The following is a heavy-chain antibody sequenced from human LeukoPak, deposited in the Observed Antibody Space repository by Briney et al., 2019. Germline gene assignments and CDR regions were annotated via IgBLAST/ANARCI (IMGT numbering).Heavy chain of an antibody. CDR3: AKDLRVSVLLWFGQRPDNWFDP. J-gene: IGHJ5*02. Sequence: GGSLRLSCAASGFTFSSYAMSWVRQAPGKGLEWVSAISGSGGSTYYADSVKGRFTISRDNSKNTLYLQMNSLRAEDTAVYYCAKDLRVSVLLWFGQRPDNWFDPWGRGTLVTVSS. D-gene: IGHD3-10*01. V-gene: IGHV3-23*01. CDR2: ISGSGGST. CDR1: GFTFSSYA.